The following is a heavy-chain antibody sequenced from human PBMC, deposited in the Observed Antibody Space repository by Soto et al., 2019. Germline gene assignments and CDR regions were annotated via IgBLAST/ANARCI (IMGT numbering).Heavy chain of an antibody. J-gene: IGHJ4*01. CDR3: TTEPGHY. Sequence: EVQLVESGGGLVQPGGALKLSCAASGFTFSGSAMHWVRQASGKGLEWVGRIRTKENSYAKTYGASVKGRFTSTRDDSKNTTYLQMNSLKTEDTAVYYCTTEPGHYWGHGTLVTVSS. V-gene: IGHV3-73*01. D-gene: IGHD3-10*01. CDR2: IRTKENSYAK. CDR1: GFTFSGSA.